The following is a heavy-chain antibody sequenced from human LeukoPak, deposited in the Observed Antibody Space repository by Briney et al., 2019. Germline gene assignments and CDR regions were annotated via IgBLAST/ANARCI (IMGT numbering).Heavy chain of an antibody. CDR3: AKFKSTFYCGGDCPNWFDP. CDR2: ISGSGGST. J-gene: IGHJ5*02. CDR1: GFTFSSYA. V-gene: IGHV3-23*01. D-gene: IGHD2-21*02. Sequence: GGSLRLSCAASGFTFSSYAMSWVRQAPGKGLEWVSAISGSGGSTYYADSVKGRFTISRDNSKNTLYLQMNSLRAEDTAVYYCAKFKSTFYCGGDCPNWFDPWGQGTLVTVSS.